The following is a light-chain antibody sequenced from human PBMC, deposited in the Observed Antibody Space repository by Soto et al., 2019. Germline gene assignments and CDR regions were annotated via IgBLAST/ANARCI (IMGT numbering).Light chain of an antibody. V-gene: IGKV3D-15*01. CDR2: GAS. CDR3: QQYNNWPRIT. J-gene: IGKJ5*01. CDR1: QTVSSK. Sequence: EIVMTQSPVTLSLSPGERGTLSFMASQTVSSKLAWYQQRPGQAPRLLIYGASTRATGIPARFSGSGSGTEFTLTISSLQAEDFAVYYCQQYNNWPRITFGQGTRLEIK.